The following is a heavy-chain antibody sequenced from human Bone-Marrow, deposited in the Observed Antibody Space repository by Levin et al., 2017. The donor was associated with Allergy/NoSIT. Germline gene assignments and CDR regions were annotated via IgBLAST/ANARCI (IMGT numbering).Heavy chain of an antibody. CDR1: GYSFTSYG. D-gene: IGHD6-19*01. CDR3: AREPRIAEAGPTDY. Sequence: GESLKISCKASGYSFTSYGISWVRQAPGQGLEWMGWISVYNDNTNYAQKFQGRVSMTTDTSTSTAYMEVRSLTSDDTAVYYCAREPRIAEAGPTDYWGQGTLVTVSS. J-gene: IGHJ4*02. V-gene: IGHV1-18*01. CDR2: ISVYNDNT.